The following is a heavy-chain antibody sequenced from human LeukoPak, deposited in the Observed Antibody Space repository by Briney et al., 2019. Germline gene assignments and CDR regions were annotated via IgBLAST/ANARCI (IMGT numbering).Heavy chain of an antibody. CDR1: GFTFSSYG. CDR3: APGYDILTGCYRRGAFDY. Sequence: PGGSLRLSCAASGFTFSSYGMHWVRQAPGKGLEWVAFIRYDGSNKYYADSVKGRFTISRDNSKNTLYLQMNSLRAEDTAVYYCAPGYDILTGCYRRGAFDYWGQGTLVTVSS. V-gene: IGHV3-30*02. D-gene: IGHD3-9*01. J-gene: IGHJ4*02. CDR2: IRYDGSNK.